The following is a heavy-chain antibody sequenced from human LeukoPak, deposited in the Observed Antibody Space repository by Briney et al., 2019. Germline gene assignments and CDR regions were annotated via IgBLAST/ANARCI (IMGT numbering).Heavy chain of an antibody. J-gene: IGHJ4*02. CDR1: GFTFSSYG. CDR2: IKQDGSEK. CDR3: ARATDSGSYYAYFDY. V-gene: IGHV3-7*01. Sequence: GGSLRLSCAASGFTFSSYGMHWVRQAPGKGLEWVANIKQDGSEKYYVDSVKGRFTISRDNAKNSLYLQMNSLRAEDTAVYYCARATDSGSYYAYFDYWGQGTLVTVSS. D-gene: IGHD1-26*01.